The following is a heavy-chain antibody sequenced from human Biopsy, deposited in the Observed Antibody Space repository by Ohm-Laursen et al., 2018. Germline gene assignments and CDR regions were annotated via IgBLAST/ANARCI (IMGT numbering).Heavy chain of an antibody. CDR1: GFTFSSHG. Sequence: SLRLSCAAAGFTFSSHGMHWVRQAPGKGLEWVAHFSYDGINKHYADSVKGRFTISRDNSKNTLSLQMNSLRVEDTAMYYCLREAATGYYRTADFWGQGTLVTVSS. CDR3: LREAATGYYRTADF. CDR2: FSYDGINK. J-gene: IGHJ4*02. V-gene: IGHV3-30*03. D-gene: IGHD3-9*01.